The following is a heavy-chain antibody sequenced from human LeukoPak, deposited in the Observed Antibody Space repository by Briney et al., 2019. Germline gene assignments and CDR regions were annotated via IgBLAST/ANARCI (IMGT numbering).Heavy chain of an antibody. J-gene: IGHJ3*02. Sequence: PSETLSLTCTVSGGSISSISYYWGWIRQPPGKGLEWIGSIYYSGNTYYNPSLKSRVTISVDTSKNQFSLKLSSVTAADTAVYFCARGPYSYDSSGAFDIWGQGTMVTVSS. CDR3: ARGPYSYDSSGAFDI. CDR1: GGSISSISYY. D-gene: IGHD3-22*01. V-gene: IGHV4-39*01. CDR2: IYYSGNT.